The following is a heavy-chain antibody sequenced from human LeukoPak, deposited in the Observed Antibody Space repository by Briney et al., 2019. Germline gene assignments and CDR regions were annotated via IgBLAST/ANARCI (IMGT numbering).Heavy chain of an antibody. CDR2: IIPILGIA. V-gene: IGHV1-69*02. D-gene: IGHD3-16*01. Sequence: SVKVPCKASGGTFSSYTISWVRQAPGQGLEWMGRIIPILGIANYAQKFQGRVTITADKSTSTAYMELSSLRSEDTAVYYCAPSDPSEGGAFDIWGQGTMVTVSS. J-gene: IGHJ3*02. CDR3: APSDPSEGGAFDI. CDR1: GGTFSSYT.